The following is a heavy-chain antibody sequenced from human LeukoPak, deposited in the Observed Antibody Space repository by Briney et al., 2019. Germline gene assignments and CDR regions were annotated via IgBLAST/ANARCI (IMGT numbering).Heavy chain of an antibody. CDR3: TQSNY. J-gene: IGHJ4*02. CDR2: IRSKADNYAT. Sequence: GGSLRLSCAASGFTFSGSPILWVRQASGKGLEWVGRIRSKADNYATAYAASVQGRFTISRDDSKNTAYLQLNSLKTEDTAVYYCTQSNYWGQGALVTVSS. V-gene: IGHV3-73*01. CDR1: GFTFSGSP.